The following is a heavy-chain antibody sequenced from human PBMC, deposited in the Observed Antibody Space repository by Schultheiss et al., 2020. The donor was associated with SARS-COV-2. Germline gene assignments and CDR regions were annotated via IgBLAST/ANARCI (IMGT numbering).Heavy chain of an antibody. J-gene: IGHJ6*02. CDR1: GYTFTSYG. Sequence: ASVKVSCKASGYTFTSYGISWVRQAPGQGLEWMGWISAYNGNTNYAQKLQGRVTMTTDTSTSTAYMELRSLRSDDTAVYYCATSITGTSSYYYGMDVWGQGTTVTVSS. CDR2: ISAYNGNT. D-gene: IGHD1-7*01. CDR3: ATSITGTSSYYYGMDV. V-gene: IGHV1-18*01.